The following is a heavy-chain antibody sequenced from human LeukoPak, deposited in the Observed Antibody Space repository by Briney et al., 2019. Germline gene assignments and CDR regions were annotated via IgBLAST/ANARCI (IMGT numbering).Heavy chain of an antibody. CDR2: IHTSGST. CDR3: ARHYLSPRGTGFDP. CDR1: GGSISSGSYY. Sequence: SQTLSLTCTVSGGSISSGSYYWSWIRQPAGKGLEWIGRIHTSGSTNYNPSLKSRVTISVDTSKNQFSLKLSSVTAADTAVYYCARHYLSPRGTGFDPWGQGTLVTVSS. V-gene: IGHV4-61*02. D-gene: IGHD1/OR15-1a*01. J-gene: IGHJ5*02.